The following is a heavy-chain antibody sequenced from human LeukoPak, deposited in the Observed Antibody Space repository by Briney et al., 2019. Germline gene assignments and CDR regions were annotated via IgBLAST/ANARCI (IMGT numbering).Heavy chain of an antibody. J-gene: IGHJ4*02. Sequence: AGGSLRLSCAASGFTVSSDYMSWVRQAPGKGLEWVSVIYSGGSTYYADSVKDRFTISRDNSRNTLYLQMNSLRAEDTAVYYCARAFQLAFDYWGQGTLVTVSS. CDR3: ARAFQLAFDY. CDR1: GFTVSSDY. V-gene: IGHV3-53*01. CDR2: IYSGGST.